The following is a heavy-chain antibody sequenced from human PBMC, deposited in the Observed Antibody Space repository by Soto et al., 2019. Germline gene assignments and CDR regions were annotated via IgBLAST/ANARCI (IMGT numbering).Heavy chain of an antibody. J-gene: IGHJ3*02. D-gene: IGHD3-16*02. Sequence: AASVKVSCKASGYTFTGYYMHWVRQAPGQGLEWMGWINPNSGGTNYAQKFQGWVTMTRDTSISTAYMELSRLRSDDTAVYYCARGPYDYVWGSYRHDAFDIWGQGTMVT. CDR3: ARGPYDYVWGSYRHDAFDI. V-gene: IGHV1-2*04. CDR1: GYTFTGYY. CDR2: INPNSGGT.